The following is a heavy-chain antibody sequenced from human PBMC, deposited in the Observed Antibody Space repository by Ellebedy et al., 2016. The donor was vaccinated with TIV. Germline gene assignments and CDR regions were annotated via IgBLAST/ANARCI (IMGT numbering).Heavy chain of an antibody. CDR3: ARPVSSWYSGFDY. D-gene: IGHD6-13*01. CDR1: GGSISSSSYH. V-gene: IGHV4-39*01. Sequence: SETLSLTCTVSGGSISSSSYHWAWIRQPPGKGLEWIGSIYHGGNTYYNPSLKSRVSISVDTSKNQFSLKLSSVTAADTAVYYCARPVSSWYSGFDYWGQGALVTVSS. J-gene: IGHJ4*02. CDR2: IYHGGNT.